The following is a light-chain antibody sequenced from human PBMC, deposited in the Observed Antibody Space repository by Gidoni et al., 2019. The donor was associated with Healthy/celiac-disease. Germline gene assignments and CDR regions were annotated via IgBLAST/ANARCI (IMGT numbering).Light chain of an antibody. V-gene: IGKV1-39*01. CDR1: QSISSY. CDR3: QQSDSTPYT. CDR2: AAS. Sequence: DLQMSQSPTSLSASVGDSVTITYPASQSISSYLDWYQQKPGKAPTLLIYAASSLQSGVPSRFSGSGSGTDFTLTISSLQPEDFATYYCQQSDSTPYTFGQXTKVEIK. J-gene: IGKJ2*01.